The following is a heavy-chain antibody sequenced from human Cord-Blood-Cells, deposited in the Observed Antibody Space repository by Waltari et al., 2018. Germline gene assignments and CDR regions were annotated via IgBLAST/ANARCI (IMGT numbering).Heavy chain of an antibody. Sequence: QVQLVQSGAEVKKPGSSVKVSCKASGGTFSSYAISWVRQAPGQGLEWMGRIIPILGIANYAQKFQGRVTITADKSTSTAYMELSSLRSEDTAVYYCARKDTAMASYFFSYWGQGTLVTVSS. D-gene: IGHD5-18*01. J-gene: IGHJ4*02. CDR2: IIPILGIA. CDR3: ARKDTAMASYFFSY. V-gene: IGHV1-69*09. CDR1: GGTFSSYA.